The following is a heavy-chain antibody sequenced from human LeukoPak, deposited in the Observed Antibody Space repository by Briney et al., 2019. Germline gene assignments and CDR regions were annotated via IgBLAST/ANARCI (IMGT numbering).Heavy chain of an antibody. J-gene: IGHJ4*02. D-gene: IGHD2-8*02. Sequence: GGSLRLSCAASGFTFSDYSMSWIRQAPGKGLEWVSYISSSGSFTNYADSVKGRFTISRDNAKNSLCLQMNSLRAEDTAVYYCARDLVGEVYWGQGTLVTVSS. CDR3: ARDLVGEVY. CDR1: GFTFSDYS. V-gene: IGHV3-11*05. CDR2: ISSSGSFT.